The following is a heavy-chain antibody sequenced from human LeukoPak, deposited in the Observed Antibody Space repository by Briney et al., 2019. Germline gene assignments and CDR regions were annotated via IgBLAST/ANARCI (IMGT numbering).Heavy chain of an antibody. CDR2: IQYDGTEK. J-gene: IGHJ3*02. CDR3: ARNRATGYSYGYGRDAFDI. Sequence: GGSLRLSCAASRFTFSDYWMSWVRQAPGKGLEWVANIQYDGTEKYYVDSVKGRFTISRDNAKNLLYLQMNSLRAEDTALYYCARNRATGYSYGYGRDAFDIWGQGTMVTVSS. D-gene: IGHD5-18*01. V-gene: IGHV3-7*03. CDR1: RFTFSDYW.